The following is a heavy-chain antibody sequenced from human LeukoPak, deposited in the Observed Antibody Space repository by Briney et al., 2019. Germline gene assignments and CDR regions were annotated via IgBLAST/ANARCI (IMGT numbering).Heavy chain of an antibody. D-gene: IGHD3-16*01. CDR3: ATVGLNWGYDY. J-gene: IGHJ4*02. CDR2: ISSSSSTI. Sequence: GGSLRLSCAASGFTFSSYSMNWVRQAPGKGLEWVSYISSSSSTIYYADSVKGRFTISRDNAKNSLYLQMNSLRAEDTAVYYCATVGLNWGYDYWGQGTLVTVSS. V-gene: IGHV3-48*04. CDR1: GFTFSSYS.